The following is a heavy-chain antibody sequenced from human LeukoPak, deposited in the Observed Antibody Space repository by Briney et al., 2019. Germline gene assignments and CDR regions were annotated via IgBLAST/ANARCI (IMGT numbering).Heavy chain of an antibody. D-gene: IGHD3/OR15-3a*01. CDR3: ATSYDMGWLIGY. V-gene: IGHV3-7*03. Sequence: GGSLRLSCAASGFTFGDTWMNWVRQVPGQGLEWVANIKQDGSEKFYVASVKGRFTISRDNGKSSLYLQMNSLRAEDTALYYCATSYDMGWLIGYWGQGTLVTVSS. CDR2: IKQDGSEK. J-gene: IGHJ4*02. CDR1: GFTFGDTW.